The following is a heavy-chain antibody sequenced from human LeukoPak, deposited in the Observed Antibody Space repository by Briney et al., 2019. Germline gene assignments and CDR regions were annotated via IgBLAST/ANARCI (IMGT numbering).Heavy chain of an antibody. J-gene: IGHJ4*02. V-gene: IGHV3-9*01. CDR3: AKNIRYSDYDFVDC. CDR2: ISWNSGSK. CDR1: GFTFDDYA. Sequence: PGGSLRLSCAASGFTFDDYAMHWVRQAPGKGLEWVSGISWNSGSKGYADSVKGRFTISRDNGKNSLYLQMNSLRAEDTAFYYCAKNIRYSDYDFVDCWGQGTLVTVSS. D-gene: IGHD5-12*01.